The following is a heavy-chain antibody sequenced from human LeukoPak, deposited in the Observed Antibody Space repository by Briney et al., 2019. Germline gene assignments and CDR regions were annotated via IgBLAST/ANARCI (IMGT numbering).Heavy chain of an antibody. CDR3: ATKGGSGLNDAFDL. J-gene: IGHJ3*01. D-gene: IGHD2-15*01. CDR2: IKQDGSEK. CDR1: GFTFTSYW. Sequence: GGSLRLSCVASGFTFTSYWMSWVRQAPGKGLEWVANIKQDGSEKHYMDSVKGRFTISRDNAKNSLYLQMDSLRADDTAVYYCATKGGSGLNDAFDLWGQGTTVTVSP. V-gene: IGHV3-7*01.